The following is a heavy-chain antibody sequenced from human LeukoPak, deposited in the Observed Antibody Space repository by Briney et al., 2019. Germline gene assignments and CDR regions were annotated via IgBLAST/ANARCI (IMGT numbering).Heavy chain of an antibody. J-gene: IGHJ3*02. CDR1: GFTFSSYS. Sequence: GGSLRLSCAASGFTFSSYSMQWVRQAPGKGLEWVAFIRYDGSNKYYADSVKGRFTISRDNAKNSLYLQMNSLRAEDTAVYYCASVFYYGSGSYVMYAFDIWGQGTMVTVSS. V-gene: IGHV3-30*02. CDR2: IRYDGSNK. CDR3: ASVFYYGSGSYVMYAFDI. D-gene: IGHD3-10*01.